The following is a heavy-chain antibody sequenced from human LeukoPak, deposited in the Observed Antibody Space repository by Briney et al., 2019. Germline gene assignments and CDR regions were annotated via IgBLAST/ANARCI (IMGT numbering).Heavy chain of an antibody. J-gene: IGHJ6*02. Sequence: PGGSLRLSRAASGFTFSSYSMNWVRQAPGKGLEWVSYISSSSSTIYYADSVKGRFTISRDNAKNSLYLQMNGLRAEDTAVYYCASGVLMWYYGMDVWGQGTTVTVSS. D-gene: IGHD2-21*01. CDR3: ASGVLMWYYGMDV. V-gene: IGHV3-48*01. CDR2: ISSSSSTI. CDR1: GFTFSSYS.